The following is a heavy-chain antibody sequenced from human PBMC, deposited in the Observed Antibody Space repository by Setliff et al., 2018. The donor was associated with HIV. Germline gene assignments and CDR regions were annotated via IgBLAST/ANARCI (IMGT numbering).Heavy chain of an antibody. CDR2: INHSGST. V-gene: IGHV4-34*01. D-gene: IGHD3-22*01. Sequence: PSETLSLTCAVYGGSFSGYYWSWIRQPPGKGLEWIGEINHSGSTKYNPSLKSRVTISVDTSTNQFSLKLSSVTAAYTAVYYCARVCYYDSRFDYWGQGTLVTVSS. CDR1: GGSFSGYY. CDR3: ARVCYYDSRFDY. J-gene: IGHJ4*02.